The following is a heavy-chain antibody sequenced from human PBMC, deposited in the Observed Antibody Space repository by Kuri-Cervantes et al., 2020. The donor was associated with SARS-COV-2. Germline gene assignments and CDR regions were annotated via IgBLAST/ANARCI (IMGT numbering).Heavy chain of an antibody. CDR3: ARALTPMNRNYYYYYGMDV. D-gene: IGHD3-22*01. V-gene: IGHV1-69*10. CDR1: GGTFSSYA. J-gene: IGHJ6*02. CDR2: IIPIFGIA. Sequence: SVKVSCKASGGTFSSYAISWVRQAPGQGLEWMGGIIPIFGIANYAQKFQGRVTITADKSTSTAYMELSSLRSEDTAVYYCARALTPMNRNYYYYYGMDVWGQGTTVTVSS.